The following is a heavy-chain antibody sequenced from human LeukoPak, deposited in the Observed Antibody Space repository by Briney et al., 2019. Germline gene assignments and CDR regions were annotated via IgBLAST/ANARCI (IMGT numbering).Heavy chain of an antibody. CDR2: ISGYNGNT. V-gene: IGHV1-18*01. D-gene: IGHD1-26*01. CDR3: ARAYYSPPSSGSYPLDY. Sequence: ASVRVSCMASGYTFTSYGISWVCQAPGQGLEWVGWISGYNGNTNYVQTLKGRVTMTPDTSTSTASLEQRSLRSDDTAVYYCARAYYSPPSSGSYPLDYWGQGTLVT. CDR1: GYTFTSYG. J-gene: IGHJ4*02.